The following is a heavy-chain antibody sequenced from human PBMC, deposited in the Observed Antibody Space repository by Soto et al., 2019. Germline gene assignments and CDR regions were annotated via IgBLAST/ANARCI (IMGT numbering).Heavy chain of an antibody. D-gene: IGHD6-6*01. CDR2: IIPIFGTA. Sequence: SVKVSCKASGGTFSSYAISWVVQAPGRGLEWMGGIIPIFGTANYAQKFQGRVTITADESTSTAYMELSSLRSEDTAVYYCASSIAATPYFDYWGQGTLVTVSS. CDR3: ASSIAATPYFDY. V-gene: IGHV1-69*13. CDR1: GGTFSSYA. J-gene: IGHJ4*02.